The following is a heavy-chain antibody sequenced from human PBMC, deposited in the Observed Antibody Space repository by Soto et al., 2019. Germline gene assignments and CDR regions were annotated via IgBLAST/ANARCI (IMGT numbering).Heavy chain of an antibody. D-gene: IGHD1-26*01. CDR1: GFTFSSYG. Sequence: GGSLRLSCAASGFTFSSYGMHWVRQAPGKGLEWVAVISYDGSNKYYADSVKGRFTISRDNSRNTLYLQMNSLRAEDTPVNYCARGRPAWQLLSFDYGGQGTLVTVSS. V-gene: IGHV3-30*03. CDR3: ARGRPAWQLLSFDY. CDR2: ISYDGSNK. J-gene: IGHJ4*02.